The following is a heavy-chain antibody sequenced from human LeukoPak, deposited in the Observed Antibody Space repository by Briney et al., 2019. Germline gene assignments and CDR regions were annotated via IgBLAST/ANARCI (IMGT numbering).Heavy chain of an antibody. CDR3: AREADYYHGMDV. J-gene: IGHJ6*02. Sequence: GGSLRLSCAASGFMFNGYSMTWVRQAPGKGLEWVSYISGGSDYIYYTDSVKGRFTISRDNAKKSLYLQLNSLRAEDTAVYYCAREADYYHGMDVWGQGTTVTVSS. CDR1: GFMFNGYS. CDR2: ISGGSDYI. V-gene: IGHV3-21*01.